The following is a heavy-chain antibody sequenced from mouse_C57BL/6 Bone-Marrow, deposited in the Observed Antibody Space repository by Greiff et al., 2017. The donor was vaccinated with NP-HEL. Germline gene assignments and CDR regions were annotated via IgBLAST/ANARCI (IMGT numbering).Heavy chain of an antibody. CDR3: ARGAY. J-gene: IGHJ3*01. Sequence: VKLLESGAELVKPGASVKISCKASGYAFSSYWMNWVKQRPGKGLEWIGQIYPGDGDTNYNGKFKDKASLTADKSSSTAYMQLSSLASEDSAVYFCARGAYGGQGTLVTVSA. CDR2: IYPGDGDT. V-gene: IGHV1-80*01. CDR1: GYAFSSYW.